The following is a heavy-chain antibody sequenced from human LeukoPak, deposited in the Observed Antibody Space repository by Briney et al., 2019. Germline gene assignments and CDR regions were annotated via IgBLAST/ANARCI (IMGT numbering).Heavy chain of an antibody. CDR1: GGTFSSYA. V-gene: IGHV1-69*05. CDR3: ARAHPITGTKGFYFDY. D-gene: IGHD1-7*01. J-gene: IGHJ4*02. CDR2: IIPIFGTA. Sequence: SVKVSCKASGGTFSSYAISWVRQAPGQGLEWMGRIIPIFGTANYAQKFQGRVTITTDESTSTAYMELSSLRSEDTALYYCARAHPITGTKGFYFDYWGQGTLVTVSS.